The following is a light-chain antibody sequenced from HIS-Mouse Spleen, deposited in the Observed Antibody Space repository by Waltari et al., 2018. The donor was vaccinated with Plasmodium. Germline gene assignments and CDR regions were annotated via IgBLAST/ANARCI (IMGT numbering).Light chain of an antibody. J-gene: IGLJ3*02. Sequence: SYELTQPPSVSVSPRQTARITCSGDALPKQFAYLYQQKPGQAPVLVIYKDSERPSGIPERFSGSSSGTTVTLTISGVQAEDEADYYCQSADSSGTPNWVFGGGTKLTVL. V-gene: IGLV3-25*03. CDR2: KDS. CDR3: QSADSSGTPNWV. CDR1: ALPKQF.